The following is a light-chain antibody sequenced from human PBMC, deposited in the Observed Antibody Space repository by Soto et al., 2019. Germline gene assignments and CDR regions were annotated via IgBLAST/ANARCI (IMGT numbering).Light chain of an antibody. J-gene: IGLJ1*01. CDR3: AAWDDSLSGYV. CDR1: SSNIGSNY. CDR2: RNN. Sequence: QSVLTQPPSASGTPGQGVTISCSGSSSNIGSNYVYWYQQLPGTAPKLLIYRNNQRPSGVPDRFSGSTSGTSASLAISGLRSEDEADYYCAAWDDSLSGYVFGTGTKLTVL. V-gene: IGLV1-47*01.